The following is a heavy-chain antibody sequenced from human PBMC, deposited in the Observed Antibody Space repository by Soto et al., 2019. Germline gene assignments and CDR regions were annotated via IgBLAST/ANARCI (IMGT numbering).Heavy chain of an antibody. J-gene: IGHJ6*02. CDR1: GGSISSSSYY. CDR2: IYYSGST. Sequence: SETLSLTCTVSGGSISSSSYYWGWIRQPPGKGLEWIGSIYYSGSTYYNPSLKSRVTISVDTSKNQFSLKLSSVTAADTAVYYCARLGGYCSGGSCYSNYYYFYGMAASGQ. CDR3: ARLGGYCSGGSCYSNYYYFYGMAA. D-gene: IGHD2-15*01. V-gene: IGHV4-39*01.